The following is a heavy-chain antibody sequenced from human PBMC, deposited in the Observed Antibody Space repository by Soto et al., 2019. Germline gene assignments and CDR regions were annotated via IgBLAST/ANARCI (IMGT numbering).Heavy chain of an antibody. CDR1: GFTFTNAW. CDR3: VTGWRSVYHYCPDY. J-gene: IGHJ4*02. V-gene: IGHV3-15*07. D-gene: IGHD3-22*01. Sequence: GGSLRLSCAASGFTFTNAWMNWVRQAPGKGLEWVGRIKSKTDGGTTDYAAPVKGRFTISRDDSKNTLYLQMNSLKTEDTAVYYCVTGWRSVYHYCPDYWGQGTVVTVSS. CDR2: IKSKTDGGTT.